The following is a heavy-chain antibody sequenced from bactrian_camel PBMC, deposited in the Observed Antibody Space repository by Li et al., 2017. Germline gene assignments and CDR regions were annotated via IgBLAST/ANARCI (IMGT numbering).Heavy chain of an antibody. CDR2: ILTDRDWT. V-gene: IGHV3-3*01. D-gene: IGHD4*01. CDR3: AALRRCSISTVNYVVS. J-gene: IGHJ6*01. CDR1: GNTYSRKC. Sequence: HVQLVESGGGSVQAGGSLRLSCVASGNTYSRKCMAWFRQAPGKEREGVATILTDRDWTYYADSVKGRFTASQDSAGNTVYLQMNSLKPEDTAMYYCAALRRCSISTVNYVVSWGQGTQVTVS.